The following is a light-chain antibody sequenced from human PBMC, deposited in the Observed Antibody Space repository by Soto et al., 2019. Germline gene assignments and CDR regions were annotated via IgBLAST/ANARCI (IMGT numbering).Light chain of an antibody. CDR3: QQYGSSPPLT. J-gene: IGKJ4*01. CDR1: QSVSSS. CDR2: GAS. V-gene: IGKV3-20*01. Sequence: EIVLTQSPGTLSLSPGERATRSCRASQSVSSSLAWYQQKPGQAPRLLIYGASSRATGIPDRFSGSGSGTDFTLTISRLEPEDFAVYYCQQYGSSPPLTFGGGIKVDI.